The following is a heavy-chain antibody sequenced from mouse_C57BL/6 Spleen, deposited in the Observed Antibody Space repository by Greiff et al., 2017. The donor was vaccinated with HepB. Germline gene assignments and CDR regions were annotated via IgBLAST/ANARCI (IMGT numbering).Heavy chain of an antibody. J-gene: IGHJ2*01. CDR1: GFNIKDDY. CDR3: TTCRPMTTVVPYFDY. D-gene: IGHD1-1*01. CDR2: IDPENGDT. Sequence: EVQLQQSGAELVRPGASVKLSCTASGFNIKDDYMHWVKQRPEQGLEWIGWIDPENGDTEYASKFPGKATITADTSSNTAYLQLSSLTSEDTAVYYCTTCRPMTTVVPYFDYWGQGTTLTVSS. V-gene: IGHV14-4*01.